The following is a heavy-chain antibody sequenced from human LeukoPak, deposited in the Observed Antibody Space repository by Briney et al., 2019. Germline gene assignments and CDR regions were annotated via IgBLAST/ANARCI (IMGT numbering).Heavy chain of an antibody. CDR2: ISGDGVST. V-gene: IGHV3-43*02. J-gene: IGHJ4*02. Sequence: GGSLRLSRVPSLLPIADFAMHWVRQAPRKGLGWVSVISGDGVSTFYADSVKGRFSISRDNSKNSLYLEMNSLRTEDAAMYYCAKESGKFDYWGQGTLVAVSS. CDR3: AKESGKFDY. CDR1: LLPIADFA.